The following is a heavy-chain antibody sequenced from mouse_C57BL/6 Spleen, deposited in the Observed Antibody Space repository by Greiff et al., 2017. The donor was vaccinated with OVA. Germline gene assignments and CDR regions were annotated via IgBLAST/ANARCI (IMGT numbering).Heavy chain of an antibody. J-gene: IGHJ3*01. CDR3: ARGGEGAY. CDR1: GYTFTDYY. Sequence: QVQLQQSGAELVRPGASVKLSCKASGYTFTDYYINWVKQRPGQGLEWIARIYPGSGNTYYNEKFKGKATLTAEKSSSTAYMQLSSLTSEDSAVYFCARGGEGAYWGQGTLVTVSA. V-gene: IGHV1-76*01. CDR2: IYPGSGNT.